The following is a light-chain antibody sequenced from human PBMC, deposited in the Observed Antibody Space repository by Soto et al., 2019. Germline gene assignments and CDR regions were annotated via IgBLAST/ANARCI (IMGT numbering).Light chain of an antibody. CDR1: SSNIGSNY. CDR3: AAWDNSLSGLYV. CDR2: KDN. Sequence: QSVLTQPPLASGTPGQRITISCSGSSSNIGSNYVYWYQKFPGTAPKLLMYKDNHRPSGVPDRFSGSKSGTSASLAISGLRSEDEADYYCAAWDNSLSGLYVFGTGTKLTVL. V-gene: IGLV1-47*01. J-gene: IGLJ1*01.